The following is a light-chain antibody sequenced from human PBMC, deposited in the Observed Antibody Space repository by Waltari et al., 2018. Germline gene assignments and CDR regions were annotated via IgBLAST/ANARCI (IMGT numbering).Light chain of an antibody. CDR1: QSICSL. V-gene: IGKV1-5*01. Sequence: DIQMTQSPSILSASVGDRVTITCRASQSICSLLAWYQQKPGKAPDLLIYDASSLASGVPSRFSGSGSGTEFTLTISSLQPHDFATYYCQQYKTYPVTFGQGTKLDIK. CDR2: DAS. J-gene: IGKJ2*01. CDR3: QQYKTYPVT.